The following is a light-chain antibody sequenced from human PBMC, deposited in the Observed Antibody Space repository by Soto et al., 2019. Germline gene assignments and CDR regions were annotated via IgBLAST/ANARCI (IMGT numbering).Light chain of an antibody. CDR3: SLYTSSSAPEGV. CDR2: DVS. CDR1: SSDVGGYNY. V-gene: IGLV2-14*01. Sequence: QSALTQPASVSGSPGQSITISCTGTSSDVGGYNYVYWYQQHPGKAPKLMIYDVSNRPSRVSNRFSGSKSGNTASLTMSGLQAEDEADYYCSLYTSSSAPEGVFGTGTKLTVL. J-gene: IGLJ1*01.